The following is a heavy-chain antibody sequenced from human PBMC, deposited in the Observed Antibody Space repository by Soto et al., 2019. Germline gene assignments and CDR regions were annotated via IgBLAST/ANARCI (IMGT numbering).Heavy chain of an antibody. CDR3: ARHLRSSWHLFDY. J-gene: IGHJ4*02. CDR2: IYYSGST. D-gene: IGHD6-13*01. Sequence: QVQLQESGPGLVKPSETLSLTCTVSGGSISNYYWSWIRQPPGKGLEWIGYIYYSGSTNYNPSLKSRVTISVDTSKNQFSLTLRSVTAADTAVYYCARHLRSSWHLFDYWGQGTLLTVSS. CDR1: GGSISNYY. V-gene: IGHV4-59*08.